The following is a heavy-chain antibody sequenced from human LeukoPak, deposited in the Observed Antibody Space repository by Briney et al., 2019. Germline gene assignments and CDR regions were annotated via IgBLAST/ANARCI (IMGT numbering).Heavy chain of an antibody. Sequence: GASVKVSCKASGYTFTGYYMHWVRQAPAQGLEWMGWINPNSGGTNYAQKFQGRVTMTRDTSISTAYMELSRLRSDDTAVYYCARVLYYYDSSGYFGWGQGTLVTVSS. CDR1: GYTFTGYY. D-gene: IGHD3-22*01. V-gene: IGHV1-2*02. CDR2: INPNSGGT. CDR3: ARVLYYYDSSGYFG. J-gene: IGHJ4*02.